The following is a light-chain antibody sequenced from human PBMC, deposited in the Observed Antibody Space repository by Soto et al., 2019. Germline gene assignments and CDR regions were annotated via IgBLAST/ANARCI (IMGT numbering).Light chain of an antibody. Sequence: EIVMTQSPAILSVSPGERATLSCRASQSISSNLAWYQQKPGQAPRLLISGASTRATGIPARFSGSGSGTDFTLTISRLEPEDFAVYYCQQYGSSPETFGQGTKVDIK. J-gene: IGKJ1*01. CDR3: QQYGSSPET. CDR2: GAS. V-gene: IGKV3-15*01. CDR1: QSISSN.